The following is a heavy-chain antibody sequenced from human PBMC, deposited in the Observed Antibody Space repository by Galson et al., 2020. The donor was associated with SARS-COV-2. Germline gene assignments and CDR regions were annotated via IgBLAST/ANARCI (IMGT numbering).Heavy chain of an antibody. CDR3: ATAAYYYDSSGYYARDFDY. CDR1: GFTFSSYG. CDR2: ISYDGSNK. D-gene: IGHD3-22*01. J-gene: IGHJ4*02. V-gene: IGHV3-30*03. Sequence: TGGSLRLSCAASGFTFSSYGMHWVRQAPGKGLEWVAVISYDGSNKYYADSVKGRFTISRDNSKNTLYLQMNSLRAEDTAVYYCATAAYYYDSSGYYARDFDYWGQGTRVTVSS.